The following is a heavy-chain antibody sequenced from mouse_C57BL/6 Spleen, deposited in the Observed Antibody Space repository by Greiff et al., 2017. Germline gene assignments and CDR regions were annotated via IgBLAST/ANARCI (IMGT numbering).Heavy chain of an antibody. D-gene: IGHD1-1*01. V-gene: IGHV1-69*01. J-gene: IGHJ2*01. CDR2: IDPSDSYT. CDR3: ARIYGSAYYFDY. CDR1: GYTFTSYW. Sequence: QVQLQQPGAELVMPGASVKLSCKASGYTFTSYWMHWVKQRPGQGLEWIGEIDPSDSYTNYNQKFKGKSTLTVDESSSTAYMQLSSLTSEDSAVYYCARIYGSAYYFDYWGQGTTLTVSS.